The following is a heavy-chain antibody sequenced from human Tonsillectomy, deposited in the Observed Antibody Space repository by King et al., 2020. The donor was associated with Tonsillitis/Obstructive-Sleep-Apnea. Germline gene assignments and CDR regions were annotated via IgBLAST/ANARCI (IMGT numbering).Heavy chain of an antibody. CDR1: GFTFSSYA. Sequence: VQLVESGGGLVQPGGSLRLSCAASGFTFSSYAMSWVRQAPGKGLEWVAGISGSGGSTYYADSVKGRFTISRDNSKNTLYLQMNSLRAEDTAVYYCANGRVEIGVVPAAVYNYGLDVWGQGTAVTVSS. D-gene: IGHD2-2*03. CDR2: ISGSGGST. J-gene: IGHJ6*02. CDR3: ANGRVEIGVVPAAVYNYGLDV. V-gene: IGHV3-23*04.